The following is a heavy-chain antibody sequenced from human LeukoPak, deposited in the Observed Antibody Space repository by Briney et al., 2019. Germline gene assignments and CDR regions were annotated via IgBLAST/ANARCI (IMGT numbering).Heavy chain of an antibody. V-gene: IGHV3-23*01. CDR3: AYSSSSVDT. CDR2: ISGSGGST. CDR1: GFTFSSYA. J-gene: IGHJ3*02. D-gene: IGHD6-6*01. Sequence: GGSLRLSCAASGFTFSSYAMSWVRQAPGKGLEWVSGISGSGGSTYYADSVKGRFTISRDNSKNTLNLQMNSLRAEDTAVYYCAYSSSSVDTWGQGTMVTVSS.